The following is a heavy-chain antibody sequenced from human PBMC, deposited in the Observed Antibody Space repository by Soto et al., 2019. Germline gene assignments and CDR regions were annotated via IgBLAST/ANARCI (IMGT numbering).Heavy chain of an antibody. D-gene: IGHD3-10*01. V-gene: IGHV1-2*02. J-gene: IGHJ4*02. CDR3: AITMVRGVMGYFDY. CDR2: INPNSGGT. CDR1: GYTFTGYY. Sequence: ASVKVSCKASGYTFTGYYMHWVRQAPGQGLEWMGWINPNSGGTNYAQKFQGRVTMTRDTSISTAYMELSRLRSDDTAVYYCAITMVRGVMGYFDYWGQGTPVTVSS.